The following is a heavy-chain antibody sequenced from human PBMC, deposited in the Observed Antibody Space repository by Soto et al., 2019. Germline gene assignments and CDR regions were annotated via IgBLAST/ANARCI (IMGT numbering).Heavy chain of an antibody. J-gene: IGHJ4*02. CDR3: ARGRLKQLPFDY. CDR1: GYTFTSYD. CDR2: MNPNSGNT. Sequence: ASVKVSCKASGYTFTSYDINWVRQATGQGLEWMGWMNPNSGNTGYAQKFQGRVTMTRNTSISTAYMELSSLRSEDTAVYDCARGRLKQLPFDYWGQGTMVTVSS. V-gene: IGHV1-8*02. D-gene: IGHD6-13*01.